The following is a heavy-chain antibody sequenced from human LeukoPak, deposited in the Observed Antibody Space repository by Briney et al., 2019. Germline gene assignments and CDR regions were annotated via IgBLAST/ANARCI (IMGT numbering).Heavy chain of an antibody. J-gene: IGHJ4*02. D-gene: IGHD2-8*01. CDR2: IIPIFGTA. V-gene: IGHV1-69*13. CDR1: GGTFSSYA. CDR3: ARQGPYCTNGVCYFDQPMPFDY. Sequence: GASVKVSCKASGGTFSSYAISWVRQAPGQGLEWMGGIIPIFGTANCAQKFQGRVTITADESTSTAYMELSSLRSEDTAVYYSARQGPYCTNGVCYFDQPMPFDYWGQGTLVTVSS.